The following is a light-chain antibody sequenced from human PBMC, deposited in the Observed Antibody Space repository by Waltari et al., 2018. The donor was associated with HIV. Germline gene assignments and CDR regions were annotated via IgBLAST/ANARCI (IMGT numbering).Light chain of an antibody. CDR2: EVS. Sequence: QSALTQPASVSGSPGQSITISCTGTSSDVGAYNYVSWYKQQSGKAPKLMIFEVSHRPSGVSNRYSGSKSGNAAYLTISGLQAEDEAEYYCTSYTSNNTCVFGTGTKVTVL. V-gene: IGLV2-14*01. CDR1: SSDVGAYNY. J-gene: IGLJ1*01. CDR3: TSYTSNNTCV.